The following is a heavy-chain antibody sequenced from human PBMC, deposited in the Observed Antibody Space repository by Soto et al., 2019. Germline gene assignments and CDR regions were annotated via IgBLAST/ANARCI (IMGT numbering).Heavy chain of an antibody. CDR2: ISAYNGNA. CDR1: GYTFTSYG. J-gene: IGHJ6*03. CDR3: ARLKSYYYYMDV. Sequence: GASVKVSCKASGYTFTSYGISWVRQAPGQGLEWMGWISAYNGNANYAQKLQGRVTMTTNTSTSTAYMELRNLRSEDTAVYYCARLKSYYYYMDVWGKGTTVTVSS. V-gene: IGHV1-18*01.